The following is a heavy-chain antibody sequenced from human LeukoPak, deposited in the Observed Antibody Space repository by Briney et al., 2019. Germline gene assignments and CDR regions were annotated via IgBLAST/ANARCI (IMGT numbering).Heavy chain of an antibody. J-gene: IGHJ5*02. D-gene: IGHD5-18*01. V-gene: IGHV3-66*01. CDR3: ARGRGYSQSNWVDP. CDR1: GFTVNDYY. Sequence: GGSLRLSCAASGFTVNDYYMSWVRQAPGKGLEWVSIIYSGGITSYADSVKGRFTISRDNSKNTLYLQMNSLRAEDTAVYYCARGRGYSQSNWVDPWGQGTMVTVSA. CDR2: IYSGGIT.